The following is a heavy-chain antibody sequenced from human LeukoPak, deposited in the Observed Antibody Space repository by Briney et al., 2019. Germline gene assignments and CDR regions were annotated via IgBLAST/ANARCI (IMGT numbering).Heavy chain of an antibody. Sequence: GASVKVSCKTSGGTXSTSAITGVRQAPGQGLEWMGRIIPVLNITTYARRFQGRVTITADTSTSTVYMELSSLRSEETAVYYCARDQGLTAPPPYGLDVWGQGTTVIVSS. D-gene: IGHD5-18*01. J-gene: IGHJ6*02. CDR2: IIPVLNIT. V-gene: IGHV1-69*04. CDR1: GGTXSTSA. CDR3: ARDQGLTAPPPYGLDV.